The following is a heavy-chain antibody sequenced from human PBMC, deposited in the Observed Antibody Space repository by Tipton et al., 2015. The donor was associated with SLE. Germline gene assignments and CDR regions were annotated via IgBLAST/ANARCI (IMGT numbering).Heavy chain of an antibody. Sequence: GLVKPSETLSLTCAVSGYSISSGYYWGWIRQPPGKGLEWIGSIYHSGSTYYSPSLKSRVTISVDTSKNQFSLKLSSVTAADTAVYYCARALPAHFDYWGQGTLVTVSS. J-gene: IGHJ4*02. CDR1: GYSISSGYY. CDR2: IYHSGST. V-gene: IGHV4-38-2*01. CDR3: ARALPAHFDY.